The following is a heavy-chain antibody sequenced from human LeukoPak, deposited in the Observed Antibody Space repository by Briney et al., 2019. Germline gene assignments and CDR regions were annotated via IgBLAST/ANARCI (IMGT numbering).Heavy chain of an antibody. J-gene: IGHJ6*03. V-gene: IGHV1-18*01. CDR1: GYTFTSYG. Sequence: GASVKVSCQASGYTFTSYGIIWVRQAPGQGLEWMGWISAYNGNTNYAQKLQGRVTMTTDTSTSTAYMELRSLRSDDTAVYYCARGGYYYDSSGYSAFYHMDLWGKGTTVTVSS. D-gene: IGHD3-22*01. CDR3: ARGGYYYDSSGYSAFYHMDL. CDR2: ISAYNGNT.